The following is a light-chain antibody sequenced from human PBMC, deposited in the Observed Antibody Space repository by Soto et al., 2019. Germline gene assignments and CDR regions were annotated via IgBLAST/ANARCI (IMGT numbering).Light chain of an antibody. CDR3: QQNDSSPSWT. J-gene: IGKJ1*01. V-gene: IGKV3-20*01. CDR1: QSVSSRY. Sequence: EIVLTQSPCTLSLSAGERATLSCRASQSVSSRYLAWYQQKPGQAPRLVIYGTSSRATGIPDRFRGSGSGTDFTLTISRLEPEDFAVYYCQQNDSSPSWTFGQGTKVDIK. CDR2: GTS.